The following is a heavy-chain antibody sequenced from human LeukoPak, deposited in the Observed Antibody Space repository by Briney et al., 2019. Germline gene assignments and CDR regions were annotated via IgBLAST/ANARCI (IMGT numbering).Heavy chain of an antibody. V-gene: IGHV1-2*02. D-gene: IGHD5-12*01. CDR3: ARHYSGYDIPPYFDY. CDR1: GYTFTGYY. CDR2: INPNSGGT. J-gene: IGHJ4*02. Sequence: GASVKVSCKASGYTFTGYYMHWVRQAPGQGLEWMGWINPNSGGTNYAQQFQGRLTMTRDTSISTAYMELSRLRSDDTAVYYCARHYSGYDIPPYFDYWGQGTLVTVSS.